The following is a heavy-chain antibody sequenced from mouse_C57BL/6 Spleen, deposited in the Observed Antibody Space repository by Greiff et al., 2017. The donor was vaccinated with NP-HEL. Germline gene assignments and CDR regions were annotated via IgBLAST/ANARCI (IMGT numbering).Heavy chain of an antibody. CDR1: GFSLTSYG. V-gene: IGHV2-2*01. Sequence: VQLKQSGPGLVQPSQSLSITCTVSGFSLTSYGVHWVRQSPGKGLEWLGVIWSGGSTDYNAAFISRLSISKDNSKSQVFFKMNSLQADDTAIYYCATTMVTTRAFAYWGQGTLVTVSA. D-gene: IGHD2-2*01. CDR2: IWSGGST. J-gene: IGHJ3*01. CDR3: ATTMVTTRAFAY.